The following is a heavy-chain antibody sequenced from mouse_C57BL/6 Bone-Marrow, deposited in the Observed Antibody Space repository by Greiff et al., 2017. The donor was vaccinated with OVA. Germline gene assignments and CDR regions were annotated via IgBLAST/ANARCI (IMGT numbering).Heavy chain of an antibody. D-gene: IGHD1-1*01. J-gene: IGHJ1*03. V-gene: IGHV2-4*01. Sequence: QVQLKQSGPGLVQPSQSLSITCTVSGFSLTSYGVHWVRQPPGKGLEWLGVIWSGGSTDYNAAFISRLSISKDNSKSQVFLKMNSLQADDTAIYYCAKTGFITTVVATLDWYFDVWGTGTTVTVSS. CDR2: IWSGGST. CDR3: AKTGFITTVVATLDWYFDV. CDR1: GFSLTSYG.